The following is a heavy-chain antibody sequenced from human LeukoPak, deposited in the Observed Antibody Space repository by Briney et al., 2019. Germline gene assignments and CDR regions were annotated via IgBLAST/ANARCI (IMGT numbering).Heavy chain of an antibody. V-gene: IGHV1-18*01. Sequence: GASVKVSCKASGYTFTSYGISWVRQAPGQELEWMGWISAYNGNTNYAQKLQGRVTMTTDTSTSTAYMELRSLRSDDTAVYYCARPAFYDSSGYYYDWGQGTLVTVSS. CDR2: ISAYNGNT. J-gene: IGHJ4*02. CDR3: ARPAFYDSSGYYYD. CDR1: GYTFTSYG. D-gene: IGHD3-22*01.